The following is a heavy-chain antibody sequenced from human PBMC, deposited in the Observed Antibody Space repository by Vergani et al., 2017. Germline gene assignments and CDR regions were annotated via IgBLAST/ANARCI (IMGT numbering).Heavy chain of an antibody. V-gene: IGHV3-21*01. D-gene: IGHD2-15*01. CDR3: AKEGGGYCSGGTCYPEY. CDR2: ISSSSSYI. J-gene: IGHJ4*02. CDR1: GFTFSSYS. Sequence: EVQLVESGGGLVKPGGSLRLSCAASGFTFSSYSMNWVRQAPGKGLEWVSSISSSSSYIYYADSVKGRFTISRDNAKNSLYLQMKSLRPEDTAVYYCAKEGGGYCSGGTCYPEYWGQGTLVIVSS.